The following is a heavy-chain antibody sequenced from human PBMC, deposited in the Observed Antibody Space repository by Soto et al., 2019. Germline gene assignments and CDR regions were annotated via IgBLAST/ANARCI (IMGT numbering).Heavy chain of an antibody. V-gene: IGHV1-69*13. CDR1: GGTFSSYA. D-gene: IGHD6-13*01. CDR2: IIPIFGTA. CDR3: ARDQTLYKAAAGIGGMDV. Sequence: GASVKVSCKASGGTFSSYAISWVRQAPGQGLEWMGGIIPIFGTANYAQKFQGRVTITADESTSTAYMELSSLRSEDTAVYYCARDQTLYKAAAGIGGMDVWGQGTTVTVSS. J-gene: IGHJ6*02.